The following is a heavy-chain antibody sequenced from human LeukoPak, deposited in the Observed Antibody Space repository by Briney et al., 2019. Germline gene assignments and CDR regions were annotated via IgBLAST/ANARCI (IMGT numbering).Heavy chain of an antibody. Sequence: GGSLRLSCAASGFTFSSYAMSWVRQAPGKGLEWVSAISGSGGSTYYEDSVKGRFTTSRDNSKNTLYLQMNSLRAEDTAVYYCAKNRGYDSSGYYFWTGAFNYWGQGTLVTVSS. D-gene: IGHD3-22*01. V-gene: IGHV3-23*01. CDR2: ISGSGGST. CDR3: AKNRGYDSSGYYFWTGAFNY. J-gene: IGHJ4*02. CDR1: GFTFSSYA.